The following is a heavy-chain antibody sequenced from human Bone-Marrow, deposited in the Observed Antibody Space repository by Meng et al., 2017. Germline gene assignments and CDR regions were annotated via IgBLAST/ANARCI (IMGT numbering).Heavy chain of an antibody. Sequence: GQLVESGGGLVKPGGSLGLSFAASGFPFSSYSMNWVRQAPGKGLEWVSSISSSSSYIYYADSVKGRFTISRDNAKNSLYLQMNSLRAEDTAVYYCARPSWFGGGEYFQHWGQGTLVTVSS. CDR1: GFPFSSYS. J-gene: IGHJ1*01. D-gene: IGHD3-10*01. V-gene: IGHV3-21*01. CDR2: ISSSSSYI. CDR3: ARPSWFGGGEYFQH.